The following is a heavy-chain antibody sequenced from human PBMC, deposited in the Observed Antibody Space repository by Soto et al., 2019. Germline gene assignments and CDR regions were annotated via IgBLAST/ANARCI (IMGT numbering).Heavy chain of an antibody. D-gene: IGHD2-2*01. V-gene: IGHV3-21*01. J-gene: IGHJ3*02. Sequence: GGSLRLCCAASGFTFSSYSMNWVRQAPGKGLEWVSSISSSSSYIYYADSVKGRFTISRDNAKNSLYLQMNSLRAEDTAVYYCARVGAGGDCISTSCIDAFDISGPATMVTVS. CDR3: ARVGAGGDCISTSCIDAFDI. CDR1: GFTFSSYS. CDR2: ISSSSSYI.